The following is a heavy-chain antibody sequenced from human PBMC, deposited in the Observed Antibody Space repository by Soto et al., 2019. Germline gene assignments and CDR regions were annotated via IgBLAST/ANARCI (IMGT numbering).Heavy chain of an antibody. J-gene: IGHJ3*02. CDR1: GYTFTGYG. CDR3: AIGIAVAGANDAFDI. Sequence: ASVKVSCKASGYTFTGYGISWVRQAPGQGLEWMGWSSAYNGNTNYAQKLQGRVTMTTDTSTSTAYMELRSLRSDDTAVYYCAIGIAVAGANDAFDIWGQGTMVTVSS. D-gene: IGHD6-19*01. V-gene: IGHV1-18*01. CDR2: SSAYNGNT.